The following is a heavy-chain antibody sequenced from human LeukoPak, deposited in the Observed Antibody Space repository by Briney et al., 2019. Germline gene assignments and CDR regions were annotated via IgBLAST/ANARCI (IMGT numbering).Heavy chain of an antibody. D-gene: IGHD3-22*01. V-gene: IGHV4-59*01. CDR3: ARDSSGLFDY. CDR1: GGSFSGYY. CDR2: IYYSGST. J-gene: IGHJ4*02. Sequence: SETLSLTCAVYGGSFSGYYWSWIRQPPGKGLEWIGYIYYSGSTNYNPSLKSRVTISVDTSKNQFSLKLSSVTAADTAVYYCARDSSGLFDYWGQGTLVTVSS.